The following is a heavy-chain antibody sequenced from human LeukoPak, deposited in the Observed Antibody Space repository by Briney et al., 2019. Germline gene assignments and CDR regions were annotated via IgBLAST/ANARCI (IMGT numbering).Heavy chain of an antibody. Sequence: GSLRLSCAASGFTFSSYWMSWVRQAPGKGLEWVANIKQDGSEKYYVDSVKGRFTISRDNAKNSLYLQMNSLRAEDTAVYYCAREMARLLWFGESLNNWFDPWGQGTLVTVSS. V-gene: IGHV3-7*03. J-gene: IGHJ5*02. D-gene: IGHD3-10*01. CDR3: AREMARLLWFGESLNNWFDP. CDR1: GFTFSSYW. CDR2: IKQDGSEK.